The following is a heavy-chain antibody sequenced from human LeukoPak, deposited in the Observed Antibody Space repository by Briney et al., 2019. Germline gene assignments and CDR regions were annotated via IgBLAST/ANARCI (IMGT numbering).Heavy chain of an antibody. V-gene: IGHV1-46*01. D-gene: IGHD1-26*01. CDR2: INPSGGST. J-gene: IGHJ3*02. CDR3: ARDMRVGWELLRAFDI. Sequence: ASVKVSCKASGYTFTSYYMHWVRQAPGQGLEWMGIINPSGGSTSYAQKFQGRVTMTRDMSTSTVYMELSSLRSEDTAVYYCARDMRVGWELLRAFDIWGQGTMVTVSS. CDR1: GYTFTSYY.